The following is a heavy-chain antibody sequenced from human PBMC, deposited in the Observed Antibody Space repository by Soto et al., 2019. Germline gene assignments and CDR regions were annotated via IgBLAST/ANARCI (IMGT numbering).Heavy chain of an antibody. J-gene: IGHJ6*02. CDR1: GYTFTGYY. D-gene: IGHD2-21*01. Sequence: ASVKVSCKASGYTFTGYYMHWVRQAPGQGLEWMGWINPNSGGTNYAQKFQGWVTMTRDTSISTAYMELSRLRSDDTAVYYCARGFPYYYYYGMDVWGQGTTVTVSS. CDR3: ARGFPYYYYYGMDV. V-gene: IGHV1-2*04. CDR2: INPNSGGT.